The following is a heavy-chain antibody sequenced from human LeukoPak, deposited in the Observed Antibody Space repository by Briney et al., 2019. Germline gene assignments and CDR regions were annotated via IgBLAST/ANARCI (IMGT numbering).Heavy chain of an antibody. CDR3: ARVRRLPTGNQQLVDTGNSGYYYGMDV. V-gene: IGHV1-18*01. D-gene: IGHD6-13*01. CDR2: ISAYNGNT. CDR1: GYTFTSYG. J-gene: IGHJ6*02. Sequence: GASVKVSCKASGYTFTSYGISWVRQAPGQGLEWMGWISAYNGNTNYAQKLQGRVTMTTDTSTSTAYMELRSLRSDDTAVYYCARVRRLPTGNQQLVDTGNSGYYYGMDVWGQGTTVTVSS.